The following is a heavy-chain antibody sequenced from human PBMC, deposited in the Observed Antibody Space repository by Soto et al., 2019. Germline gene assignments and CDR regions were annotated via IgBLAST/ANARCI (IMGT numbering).Heavy chain of an antibody. Sequence: QVQLVQSGAEVKKPGSSVKVSCKASGGTFSSYAISWVRQAPGQGLEWMGGIIPIFGTANYAQKFQGRVTINADESTSTAYMELRNLRSEETAVYYCARGLTVTTAYFDYWGQGTLVTVSS. CDR3: ARGLTVTTAYFDY. D-gene: IGHD4-4*01. CDR1: GGTFSSYA. J-gene: IGHJ4*02. CDR2: IIPIFGTA. V-gene: IGHV1-69*01.